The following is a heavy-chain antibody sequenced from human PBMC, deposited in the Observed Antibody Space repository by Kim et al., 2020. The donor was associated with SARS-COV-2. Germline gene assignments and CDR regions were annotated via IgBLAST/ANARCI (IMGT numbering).Heavy chain of an antibody. D-gene: IGHD3-3*01. J-gene: IGHJ4*02. V-gene: IGHV4-34*01. CDR3: ARGRNFWSGYKFDY. Sequence: NPSLKSRVTRSVDASKNQFSLKLSSVTAADTAVYYCARGRNFWSGYKFDYWGQGTLVTVSS.